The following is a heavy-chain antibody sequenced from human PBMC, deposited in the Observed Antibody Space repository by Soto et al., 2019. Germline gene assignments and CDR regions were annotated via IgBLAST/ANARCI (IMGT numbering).Heavy chain of an antibody. J-gene: IGHJ3*02. CDR3: AKDNGSGCDWLRVGDASDI. V-gene: IGHV3-30*18. D-gene: IGHD5-12*01. CDR2: ISYDGRNK. CDR1: GFTFSSYG. Sequence: QVQLVESGGGVVQPERSLRLSCAASGFTFSSYGRHWVRQAPGKGLEWVAVISYDGRNKYYADSVKGRLTISRDNSKNPLYLQMNSLRGEDTAVYYCAKDNGSGCDWLRVGDASDIWGQGTMVTVSS.